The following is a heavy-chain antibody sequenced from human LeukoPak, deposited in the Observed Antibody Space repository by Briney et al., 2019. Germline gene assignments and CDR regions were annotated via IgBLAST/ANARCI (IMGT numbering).Heavy chain of an antibody. CDR1: GFTFSSYW. V-gene: IGHV3-74*01. Sequence: GGSLRLSCVVSGFTFSSYWMSWVRQAPGKGLVWVSRINGDGSSTAYADSVKGRFTISRDNAKNSLYLQMNSLRAEDTALYYCAKGVRITMVRGAFDIWGQGTMVTVSS. D-gene: IGHD3-10*01. CDR2: INGDGSST. CDR3: AKGVRITMVRGAFDI. J-gene: IGHJ3*02.